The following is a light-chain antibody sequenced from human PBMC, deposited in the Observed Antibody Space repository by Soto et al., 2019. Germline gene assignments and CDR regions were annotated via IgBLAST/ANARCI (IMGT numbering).Light chain of an antibody. CDR3: SSYPSSSTEV. V-gene: IGLV2-14*01. Sequence: QSVLTQPASVSGSPGQSITISCTGTSSNIGRYNYVSWYQQYPGKAPKLMIYDVTNRPSGVSNRFSGSKSGNTASLTISGLQADDEADYYCSSYPSSSTEVFGTGTKLTVL. CDR2: DVT. J-gene: IGLJ1*01. CDR1: SSNIGRYNY.